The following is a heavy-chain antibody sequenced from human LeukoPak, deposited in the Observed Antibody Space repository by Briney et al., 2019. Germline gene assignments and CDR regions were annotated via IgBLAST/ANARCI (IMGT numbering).Heavy chain of an antibody. CDR2: IKQDGSEK. CDR3: ARFIPVGYSYGYSDY. V-gene: IGHV3-7*01. J-gene: IGHJ4*02. Sequence: GGSLRLSCAASGFTFSSYWMSWVRQAPGKGLEWVANIKQDGSEKYYVDSVKGRFTSSRDNAKNSLYLQMNSLRAEDTAVYYCARFIPVGYSYGYSDYWGQGTLVTVSS. CDR1: GFTFSSYW. D-gene: IGHD5-18*01.